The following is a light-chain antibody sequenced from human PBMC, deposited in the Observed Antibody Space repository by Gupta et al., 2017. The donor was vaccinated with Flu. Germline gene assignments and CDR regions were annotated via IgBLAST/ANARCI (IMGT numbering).Light chain of an antibody. CDR2: GKS. CDR1: QTVGGSY. J-gene: IGKJ2*01. V-gene: IGKV3-20*01. Sequence: EIVLTQSPATLSLSPGERATLSCRASQTVGGSYLAWYQQKPGQAPSLLIYGKSSRATGIPDRFSGSGSGTDFTLTISRLEPEDFAVYYCQQEGSSPRTFGQGTKLEI. CDR3: QQEGSSPRT.